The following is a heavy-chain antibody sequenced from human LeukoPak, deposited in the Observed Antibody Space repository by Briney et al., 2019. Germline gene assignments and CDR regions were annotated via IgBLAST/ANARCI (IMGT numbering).Heavy chain of an antibody. D-gene: IGHD2-8*01. V-gene: IGHV3-23*01. CDR2: ISGSGAGT. Sequence: GGSLRLSCAASGFTFSSYEVNRVRQAPRKGLEWVSGISGSGAGTYYADSVKGRFTISRDNSKNTLYLQMNSLRAEDTAVYYCAKMVREFYTISYYFDYWGQGTLVTVSS. CDR1: GFTFSSYE. CDR3: AKMVREFYTISYYFDY. J-gene: IGHJ4*02.